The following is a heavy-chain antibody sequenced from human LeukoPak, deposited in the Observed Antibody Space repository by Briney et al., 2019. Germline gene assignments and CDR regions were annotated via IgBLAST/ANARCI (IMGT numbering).Heavy chain of an antibody. V-gene: IGHV3-21*01. CDR1: GFTFSSYS. CDR2: ISSSSSYI. J-gene: IGHJ4*02. Sequence: PGGSLRLSCAASGFTFSSYSMNWVRQAPGKGREWVSSISSSSSYIYYADSVKGRFTISRDNAKNSLYLQMNSLRAEDTAVYYCARDGYSGSYYGDYWGQGTLVTVSS. CDR3: ARDGYSGSYYGDY. D-gene: IGHD1-26*01.